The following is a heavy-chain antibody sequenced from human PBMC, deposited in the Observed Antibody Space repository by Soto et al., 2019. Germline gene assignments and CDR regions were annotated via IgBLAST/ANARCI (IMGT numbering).Heavy chain of an antibody. V-gene: IGHV1-18*01. CDR2: ISVYNGNT. CDR3: ARDGVAVTTGFSGY. CDR1: GYTFTSYS. D-gene: IGHD4-4*01. J-gene: IGHJ4*02. Sequence: QVHLVQSGPEVKKPGASVKVSCKASGYTFTSYSITWVRQAPGQGLEWMGWISVYNGNTKYAQDFQDRVTMTTDTSTNTADMELRSLTSYDTAVYYCARDGVAVTTGFSGYWGQGTLVTVSS.